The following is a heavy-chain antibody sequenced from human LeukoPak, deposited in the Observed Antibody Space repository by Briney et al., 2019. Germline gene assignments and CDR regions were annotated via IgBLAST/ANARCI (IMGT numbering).Heavy chain of an antibody. J-gene: IGHJ4*02. CDR1: GFTFSTYW. D-gene: IGHD3-16*01. CDR3: ASWGAGGNS. V-gene: IGHV3-7*01. Sequence: GESLRLSCEASGFTFSTYWMNRVRQVPGKGLDWVANINPDGSGKRYVDSVKGRFTIARDNADNSLSLQMNSLRAEDTAVYYCASWGAGGNSWGQGTLVTVSS. CDR2: INPDGSGK.